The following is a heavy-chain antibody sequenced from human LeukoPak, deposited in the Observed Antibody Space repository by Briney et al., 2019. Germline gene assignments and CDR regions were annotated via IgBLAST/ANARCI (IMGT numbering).Heavy chain of an antibody. CDR1: GGSISSYY. CDR3: ARVDTYYYDTKSAFDI. V-gene: IGHV4-59*01. J-gene: IGHJ3*02. CDR2: IYYSGST. Sequence: SETLSLTCTVSGGSISSYYWSCIRQPPGKGLEWIGYIYYSGSTNYNPSLKSRVTISVDTSKNQFSLKLSAVTAADTAVYYCARVDTYYYDTKSAFDIWGQGTMVTVSS. D-gene: IGHD3-22*01.